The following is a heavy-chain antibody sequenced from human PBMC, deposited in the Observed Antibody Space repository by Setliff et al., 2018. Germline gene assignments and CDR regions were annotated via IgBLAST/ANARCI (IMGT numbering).Heavy chain of an antibody. D-gene: IGHD6-13*01. Sequence: ASVKVSCKTSGYSFTSHYMHWVRQAPGQGLEWMGIINPGGLSSSSTQKFEGRVTMTRDTSTSTVYLDLSSLRSEDTAVYYCARGGKAADARKGLFENWGQGTLVTVSS. J-gene: IGHJ4*02. CDR2: INPGGLSS. CDR3: ARGGKAADARKGLFEN. V-gene: IGHV1-46*01. CDR1: GYSFTSHY.